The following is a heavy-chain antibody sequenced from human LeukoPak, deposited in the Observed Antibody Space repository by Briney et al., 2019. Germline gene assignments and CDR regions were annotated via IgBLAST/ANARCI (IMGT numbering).Heavy chain of an antibody. J-gene: IGHJ6*03. V-gene: IGHV4-59*01. CDR1: GGSISSYY. CDR3: ASSADNYLYYMDV. D-gene: IGHD3-9*01. Sequence: SETLSLTCTVSGGSISSYYWSWIRQPPGKGLEWIGYIYYSGSTNYNPSLKSRVTMSVDTSKNQFSLKLSSVTAADTAVYYCASSADNYLYYMDVWGKGTTVTVSS. CDR2: IYYSGST.